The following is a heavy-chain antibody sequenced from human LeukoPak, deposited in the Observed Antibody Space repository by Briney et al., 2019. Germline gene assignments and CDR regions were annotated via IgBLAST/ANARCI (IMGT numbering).Heavy chain of an antibody. V-gene: IGHV4-61*08. Sequence: SETLSLTCTVSGGSINNGGYYWSWIRQPPGKGLEWIGYIYYSGSTNYNPSLKSRVTISVDTSKNQFSLRLSSVTAADTAVYYCARWSGGATQAFDIWGQGTMVTVSS. CDR3: ARWSGGATQAFDI. CDR1: GGSINNGGYY. D-gene: IGHD3-10*01. J-gene: IGHJ3*02. CDR2: IYYSGST.